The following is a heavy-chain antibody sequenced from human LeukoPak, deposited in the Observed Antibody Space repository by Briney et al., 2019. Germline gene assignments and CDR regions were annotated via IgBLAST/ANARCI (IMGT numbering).Heavy chain of an antibody. D-gene: IGHD2-8*02. Sequence: GGSLRLSCAASGFTFSAYDMHWVRQTTGKGLEWVSGIGSAGDTYYPASVKGRFIVSRENAKNSLFLQMNSLRVGDTALYYCARGCNGGGCDPENLDSWGRGTLVTVSS. J-gene: IGHJ4*02. CDR3: ARGCNGGGCDPENLDS. CDR1: GFTFSAYD. CDR2: IGSAGDT. V-gene: IGHV3-13*01.